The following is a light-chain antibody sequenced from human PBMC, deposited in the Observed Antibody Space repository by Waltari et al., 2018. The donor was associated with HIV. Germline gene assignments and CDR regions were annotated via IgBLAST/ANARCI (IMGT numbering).Light chain of an antibody. V-gene: IGLV1-40*01. CDR3: QSYDSSLSGWV. Sequence: QSVLTQPPSVSGAPGQRVTISCTGTSSNTGAGYDVKWYQHLPGTAPKLLIYGNNNRPSGVPDRFSGSKSGTSASLAITGLQTDDEADYYCQSYDSSLSGWVFGGGTKLTVL. CDR1: SSNTGAGYD. CDR2: GNN. J-gene: IGLJ3*02.